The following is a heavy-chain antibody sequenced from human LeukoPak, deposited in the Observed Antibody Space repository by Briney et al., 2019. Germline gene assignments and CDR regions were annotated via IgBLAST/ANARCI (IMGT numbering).Heavy chain of an antibody. V-gene: IGHV4-59*01. Sequence: PSETLFLTCSVSGGSIRNYYWGWMRQPPGKGLEWIGYMSYGGSAYYNPSLKSRVTISADTSKNQFSLSLNSVTAADTAIYYCARGPTVPSSSWYVPDYWGQGTLVTVSS. CDR1: GGSIRNYY. CDR2: MSYGGSA. D-gene: IGHD6-13*01. CDR3: ARGPTVPSSSWYVPDY. J-gene: IGHJ4*02.